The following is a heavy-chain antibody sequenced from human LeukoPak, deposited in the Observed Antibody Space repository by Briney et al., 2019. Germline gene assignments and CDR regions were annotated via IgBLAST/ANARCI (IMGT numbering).Heavy chain of an antibody. Sequence: KSLETPSLTCAVYGGSFSGYYWSWGRQPPGKGLGWVWEINHSGRTNYNPSLKSRVTISVDTSKNQFSLKLSSVTAADTAVYYCARGRTGGGWPYKYFDLWGRGTLVTVSS. CDR1: GGSFSGYY. CDR3: ARGRTGGGWPYKYFDL. V-gene: IGHV4-34*01. D-gene: IGHD2-8*02. CDR2: INHSGRT. J-gene: IGHJ2*01.